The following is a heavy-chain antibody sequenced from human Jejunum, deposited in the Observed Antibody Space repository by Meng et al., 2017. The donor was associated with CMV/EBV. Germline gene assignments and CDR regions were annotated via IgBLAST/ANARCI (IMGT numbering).Heavy chain of an antibody. Sequence: GYAFNTKGISWMRQASGQGFEWMGWITPYNGNTKLADKFQGRVTLTTDSSTRTVYMELRSLTSDDTAVYYCARERPGSGYQVTDYWGQGTLVTVSS. J-gene: IGHJ4*02. V-gene: IGHV1-18*01. CDR1: GYAFNTKG. CDR2: ITPYNGNT. D-gene: IGHD2-2*01. CDR3: ARERPGSGYQVTDY.